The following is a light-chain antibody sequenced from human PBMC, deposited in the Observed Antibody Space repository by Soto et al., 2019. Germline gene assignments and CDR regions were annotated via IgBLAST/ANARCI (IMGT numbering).Light chain of an antibody. CDR2: GNN. CDR1: NSNIGSNH. CDR3: AAWDDSLNGHVV. J-gene: IGLJ2*01. Sequence: QSALTQPPSASGTPGQRVAISCSGSNSNIGSNHVNWYQQLPGTAPKLLIYGNNQWPSGVPDRFSGSRSGTSASLAISGLQSEDEADYYCAAWDDSLNGHVVFGGGTKVTVL. V-gene: IGLV1-44*01.